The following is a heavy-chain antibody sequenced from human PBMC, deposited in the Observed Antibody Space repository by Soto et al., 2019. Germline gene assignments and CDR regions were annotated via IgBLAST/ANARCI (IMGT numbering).Heavy chain of an antibody. Sequence: QVHLVQSGAEVKKPGASVKVSCKASGYTFTSYGITWVRQAPGQGLEWMGWISAHNGNTDYAQKLQGRVIVTRDTSPSTAYMELRSLISDDTAVYYCARGRYADYWGQGALVTVSS. CDR3: ARGRYADY. V-gene: IGHV1-18*01. CDR1: GYTFTSYG. J-gene: IGHJ4*02. D-gene: IGHD1-1*01. CDR2: ISAHNGNT.